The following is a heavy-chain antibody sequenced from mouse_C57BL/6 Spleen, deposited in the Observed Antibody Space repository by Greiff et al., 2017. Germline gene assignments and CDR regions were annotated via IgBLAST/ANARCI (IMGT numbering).Heavy chain of an antibody. D-gene: IGHD1-1*01. V-gene: IGHV1-67*01. Sequence: VQLQQSGPELVRPGVSVKISCKGSGYTFPDYAMHWVKQSHAKSLEWIGVISTYYGDASYNQKFKDKATITVDKSSSTAYMELARLTSDDSAVDYCAKYRPLYYGSSYTFAYWGQGTLVTVSA. CDR1: GYTFPDYA. J-gene: IGHJ3*01. CDR2: ISTYYGDA. CDR3: AKYRPLYYGSSYTFAY.